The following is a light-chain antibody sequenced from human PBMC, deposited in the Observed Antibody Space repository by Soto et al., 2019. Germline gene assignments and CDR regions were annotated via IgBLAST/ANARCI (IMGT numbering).Light chain of an antibody. J-gene: IGKJ5*01. CDR1: QGVTTN. CDR2: DVS. V-gene: IGKV3-15*01. Sequence: ERVIAHASARLSCSRVERGALSCRAGQGVTTNFAWYQQKSGQSPRLLIYDVSTRATGVPARFSGTGSETDFTLTISGLQSEDSAVYFCQQYNNWPFSFGQGTRLEL. CDR3: QQYNNWPFS.